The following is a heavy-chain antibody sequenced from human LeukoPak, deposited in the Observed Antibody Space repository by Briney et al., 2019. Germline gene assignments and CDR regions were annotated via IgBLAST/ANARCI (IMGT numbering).Heavy chain of an antibody. CDR2: IYTSGST. V-gene: IGHV4-4*07. J-gene: IGHJ4*02. CDR3: ARGVYLGNGYYFDY. CDR1: GGSISSYY. D-gene: IGHD2-8*01. Sequence: SETLSLTCTVSGGSISSYYWNWIRQPAGKGLEWIGHIYTSGSTNYNSSLKSRVTMSVDTSKNPFSVKLSSVIAADTAMYYCARGVYLGNGYYFDYWGQGTLVTVSS.